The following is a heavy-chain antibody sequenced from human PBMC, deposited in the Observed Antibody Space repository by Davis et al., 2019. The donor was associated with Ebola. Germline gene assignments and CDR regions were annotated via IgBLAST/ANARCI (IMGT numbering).Heavy chain of an antibody. V-gene: IGHV1-8*01. Sequence: ASVKVSCKTSGYTFTNYDINWVRQATGQGLEWMGWMNPNSGNTGYAQKFQGRVTMTRNTSISTAYMELNSLRSEDTAVYYCAGGRSSSWFKWGQGTLVTVSS. D-gene: IGHD6-13*01. CDR2: MNPNSGNT. CDR3: AGGRSSSWFK. J-gene: IGHJ4*02. CDR1: GYTFTNYD.